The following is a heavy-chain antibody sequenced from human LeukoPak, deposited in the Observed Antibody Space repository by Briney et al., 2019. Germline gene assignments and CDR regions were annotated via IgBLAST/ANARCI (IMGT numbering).Heavy chain of an antibody. CDR3: ARDQAGLGDY. CDR1: GFTFGSYW. V-gene: IGHV3-7*04. Sequence: GGSLRLSCAASGFTFGSYWMSWVRQAPGKGLEWVGNIRPDGGEKHYVDSVRGRFTISRDNAKNSLYLQVNSLRVEDTAVYYCARDQAGLGDYWGQGTLVTVSS. CDR2: IRPDGGEK. J-gene: IGHJ4*02.